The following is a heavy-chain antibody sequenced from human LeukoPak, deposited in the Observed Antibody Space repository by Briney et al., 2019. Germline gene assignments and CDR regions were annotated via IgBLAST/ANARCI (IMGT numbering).Heavy chain of an antibody. CDR1: GXTFXXXX. Sequence: GGSLRLSXAASGXTFXXXXXXXXXXXXXXXXXXVXNIXXDGSEKYXXXSVMGXFTIXXXXAKNSVYLQMNSLRAEDTAMFYCTRGGIHKWLLDYWGQGTLVTVSS. V-gene: IGHV3-7*04. J-gene: IGHJ4*02. CDR3: TRGGIHKWLLDY. CDR2: IXXDGSEK. D-gene: IGHD5-12*01.